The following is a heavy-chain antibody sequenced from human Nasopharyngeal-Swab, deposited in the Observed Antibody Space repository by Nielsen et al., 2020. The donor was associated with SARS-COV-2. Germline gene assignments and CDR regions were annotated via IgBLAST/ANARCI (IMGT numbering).Heavy chain of an antibody. CDR3: ARSCSSTSCFWNYYGMDV. CDR1: GGSFSTYY. Sequence: SETLSLTCAVYGGSFSTYYWSWIRQLPGKGLEWIGEINHSGSTNYNPSLKSRVTISVDTSKNQFSLKLSSVTAADTAVYYCARSCSSTSCFWNYYGMDVWGQGTTVTVSS. J-gene: IGHJ6*02. D-gene: IGHD2-2*01. V-gene: IGHV4-34*01. CDR2: INHSGST.